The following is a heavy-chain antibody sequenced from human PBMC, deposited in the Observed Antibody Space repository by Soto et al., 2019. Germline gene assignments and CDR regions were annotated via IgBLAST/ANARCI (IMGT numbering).Heavy chain of an antibody. D-gene: IGHD2-2*01. V-gene: IGHV1-8*01. CDR3: ASDVSTT. Sequence: QVQLVQSGAEVKKPGASVKVSSKASGYTFTSHDINWMRQATGQGLEWMGWMNPNSGHTNYAQKFQGRVTMTRDTSNSTAYMELTNLRSEDTAIYYCASDVSTTWGQGTLVTVSS. CDR2: MNPNSGHT. CDR1: GYTFTSHD. J-gene: IGHJ5*02.